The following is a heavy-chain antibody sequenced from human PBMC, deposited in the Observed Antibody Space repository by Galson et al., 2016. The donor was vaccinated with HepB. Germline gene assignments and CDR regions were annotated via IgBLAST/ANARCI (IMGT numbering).Heavy chain of an antibody. D-gene: IGHD4-23*01. CDR2: VSPYNGNT. J-gene: IGHJ4*02. Sequence: SVKVSCKASGYTFTNYGITWLRQAPGQGLEWMGWVSPYNGNTNYAQRIEDRVTMTSDTSTNTAYMELRTLTSADTAVYYCARDRSYAGNSFDYWGQGTLVTVSS. V-gene: IGHV1-18*01. CDR3: ARDRSYAGNSFDY. CDR1: GYTFTNYG.